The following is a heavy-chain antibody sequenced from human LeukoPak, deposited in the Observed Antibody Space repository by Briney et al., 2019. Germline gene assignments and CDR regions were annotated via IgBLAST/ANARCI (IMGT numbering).Heavy chain of an antibody. CDR2: IYPRDGST. CDR3: ARDGTYYYDSSGYLFDY. CDR1: GYTFTSNY. V-gene: IGHV1-46*01. J-gene: IGHJ4*02. D-gene: IGHD3-22*01. Sequence: VASVKVSCKASGYTFTSNYIHWVRQAPGQGLEWMGMIYPRDGSTSYAQKFQGRVTITADESTSTAYMELSSLRSEDTAVYYCARDGTYYYDSSGYLFDYWGQGTLVTVSS.